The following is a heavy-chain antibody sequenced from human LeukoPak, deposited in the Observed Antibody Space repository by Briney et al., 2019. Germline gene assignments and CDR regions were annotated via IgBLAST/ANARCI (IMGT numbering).Heavy chain of an antibody. CDR2: ISPSGGST. V-gene: IGHV1-46*01. D-gene: IGHD2-15*01. Sequence: GASVKVSCKAFGYTFTSNYMHWVRQAPGQGPEWMGVISPSGGSTTYAQKFQGRVAMTRDMSTSTVYMELSSLRSEDTAVYYCARTPGNFWFDPWGQGTLVTVSS. J-gene: IGHJ5*02. CDR1: GYTFTSNY. CDR3: ARTPGNFWFDP.